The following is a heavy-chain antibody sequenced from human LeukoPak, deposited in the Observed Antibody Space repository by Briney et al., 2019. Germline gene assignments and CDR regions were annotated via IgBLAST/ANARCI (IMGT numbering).Heavy chain of an antibody. J-gene: IGHJ4*02. CDR1: GFTFSTYA. V-gene: IGHV3-15*01. CDR2: IKSKADGGTT. CDR3: AKYDTSVNFDY. Sequence: PGGSLRLSCTASGFTFSTYAMSWVRQAPGKGLEWVGHIKSKADGGTTDYAAPVKGRFIISRDDSKHTLYLQVNSLKTDDTAVYYCAKYDTSVNFDYWGLGTLVTVSS. D-gene: IGHD3-22*01.